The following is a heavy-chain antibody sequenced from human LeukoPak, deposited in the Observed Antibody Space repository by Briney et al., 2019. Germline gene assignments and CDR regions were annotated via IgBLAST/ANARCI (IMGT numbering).Heavy chain of an antibody. CDR2: ISSSSTYI. D-gene: IGHD4-17*01. Sequence: PGGSLRLSCAASGXTFSTYSLNWVRQAPGKGLEWVSSISSSSTYIYYADSVKGRFTISRDNAKNSLYLQMNSLRAEDTAVYSCARGPEYGDNAYWGQGTLVTVSS. V-gene: IGHV3-21*01. J-gene: IGHJ4*02. CDR1: GXTFSTYS. CDR3: ARGPEYGDNAY.